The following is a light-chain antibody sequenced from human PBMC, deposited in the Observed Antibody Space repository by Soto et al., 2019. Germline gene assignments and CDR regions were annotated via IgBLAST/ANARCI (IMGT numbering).Light chain of an antibody. V-gene: IGKV3-20*01. CDR2: GAS. J-gene: IGKJ4*01. CDR3: QQYGSSPLT. Sequence: EIVLTQSPGTLSLSPGERATLSCRASQSVSSNYLAWYQQKPSQAPRLLIYGASGRATGIPHRFSGSGSGTDFTLTISRLEPEDFAVYYCQQYGSSPLTFGGGSKVEIK. CDR1: QSVSSNY.